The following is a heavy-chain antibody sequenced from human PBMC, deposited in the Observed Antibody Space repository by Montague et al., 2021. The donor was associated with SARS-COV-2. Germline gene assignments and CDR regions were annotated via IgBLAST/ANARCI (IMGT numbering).Heavy chain of an antibody. CDR3: ARFGSGTLEFDH. Sequence: TLSLTCTVSGASISTGIYYWSWIRQPAGKGLEWIGRIRTTGHTDYNSSLESRVFMSVDTSTNQFSLSLTSVTAADTAVYFCARFGSGTLEFDHWGQGTLVTVSS. CDR1: GASISTGIYY. D-gene: IGHD1-26*01. V-gene: IGHV4-61*02. CDR2: IRTTGHT. J-gene: IGHJ4*02.